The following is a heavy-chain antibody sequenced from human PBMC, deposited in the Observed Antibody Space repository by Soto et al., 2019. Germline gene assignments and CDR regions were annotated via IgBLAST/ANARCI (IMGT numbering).Heavy chain of an antibody. J-gene: IGHJ3*02. CDR1: GYTFTGYY. V-gene: IGHV1-2*04. Sequence: ASVKVSCKASGYTFTGYYMHWVRQAPGQGLEWMGWINPNSGGTNYAQKFQGWVTMTRDTSISTAYMELSRLRSDDTAVYYCARESSGSYYRAFDIWGQGTMVTVSS. CDR3: ARESSGSYYRAFDI. CDR2: INPNSGGT. D-gene: IGHD1-26*01.